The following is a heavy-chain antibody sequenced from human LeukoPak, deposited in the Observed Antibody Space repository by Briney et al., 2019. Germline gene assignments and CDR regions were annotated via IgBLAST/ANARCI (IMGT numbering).Heavy chain of an antibody. D-gene: IGHD1-7*01. V-gene: IGHV4-59*01. CDR1: GGSISSYY. CDR3: ARAYNWNYNDYFDY. Sequence: SETLSLXCTVSGGSISSYYWSWIRQPPGKGLEWIGYIYYSGSTNYNPSLKSRVTISVDTSKNQFSLKLSSVTAADTAVYYCARAYNWNYNDYFDYWGQGTLVTVSS. CDR2: IYYSGST. J-gene: IGHJ4*02.